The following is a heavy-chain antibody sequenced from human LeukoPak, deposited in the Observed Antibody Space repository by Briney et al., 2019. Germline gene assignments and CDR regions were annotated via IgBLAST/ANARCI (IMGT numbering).Heavy chain of an antibody. CDR1: GFTFSSYS. V-gene: IGHV3-48*02. J-gene: IGHJ4*02. CDR3: AGIVGATERPPAGDY. CDR2: ISSSSSTI. D-gene: IGHD1-26*01. Sequence: GGSLRLSCAASGFTFSSYSMNWVRQAPGKGLEWVSYISSSSSTIYYADSVKGRFTISRDNAKNSLYLQMNSLRDEDTAVYYCAGIVGATERPPAGDYWSQGTLVTVSS.